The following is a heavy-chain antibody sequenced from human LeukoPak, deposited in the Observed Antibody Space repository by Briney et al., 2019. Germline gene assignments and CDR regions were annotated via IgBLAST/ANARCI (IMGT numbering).Heavy chain of an antibody. CDR3: ARDLLIDILTGYSFDY. D-gene: IGHD3-9*01. CDR2: ISSSDSTI. V-gene: IGHV3-11*04. J-gene: IGHJ4*02. Sequence: GGSLRLSCAASGFTFSDYYMSWIRQAPGKGLEWVSYISSSDSTIYYADSVKGRFTISRDNAKNSLYLQMNSLRAEDTAVYYCARDLLIDILTGYSFDYWGQGTLVTVSS. CDR1: GFTFSDYY.